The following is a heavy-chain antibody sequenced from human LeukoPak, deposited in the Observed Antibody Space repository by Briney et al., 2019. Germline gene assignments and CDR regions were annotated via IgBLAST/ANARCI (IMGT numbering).Heavy chain of an antibody. Sequence: GGSLRLSCAASGFTFSSHTMNWVRQAPGKGLEWVSSISSTSTSIYHADSVKGRFTISRDNTKNSLCLQVDSLRAEDTAVYYCARGFRAFDFWAQGTMVTVSS. CDR2: ISSTSTSI. CDR3: ARGFRAFDF. J-gene: IGHJ3*01. V-gene: IGHV3-21*01. CDR1: GFTFSSHT.